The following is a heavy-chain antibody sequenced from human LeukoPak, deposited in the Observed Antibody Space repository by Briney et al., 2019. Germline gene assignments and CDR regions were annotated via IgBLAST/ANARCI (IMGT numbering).Heavy chain of an antibody. CDR2: IYYSGST. V-gene: IGHV4-39*02. J-gene: IGHJ4*02. CDR3: ARDKVRIEYYYDSN. CDR1: GGSISSSSYY. D-gene: IGHD3-22*01. Sequence: SETLSLTCTVSGGSISSSSYYWGWIRQPPGKGLEWIGSIYYSGSTYYNPSLKSRVTISVDTSKNQFSLKLSSVTAADTAVYYCARDKVRIEYYYDSNWGQGTLVTVSS.